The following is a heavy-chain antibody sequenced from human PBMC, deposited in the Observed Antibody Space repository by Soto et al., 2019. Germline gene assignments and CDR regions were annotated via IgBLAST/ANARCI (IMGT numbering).Heavy chain of an antibody. Sequence: QITLKESGPTLVKPTQTLTLTCTFSGFSLSTSGVGVGWIRQPPGKALEWLAFLYWEDDKRYSPSLKSRLTIPKDTSKDQVLLTMTNMDPVDTATYYCARTSVNWGSRGLVDYWGQGTLVTVAS. V-gene: IGHV2-5*02. CDR1: GFSLSTSGVG. CDR2: LYWEDDK. D-gene: IGHD7-27*01. CDR3: ARTSVNWGSRGLVDY. J-gene: IGHJ4*02.